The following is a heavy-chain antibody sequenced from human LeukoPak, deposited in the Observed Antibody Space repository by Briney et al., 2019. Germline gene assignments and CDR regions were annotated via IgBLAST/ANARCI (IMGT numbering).Heavy chain of an antibody. D-gene: IGHD3-10*01. CDR1: GFPFNKYS. CDR3: ARDFGYYGSGSYPDCFDY. CDR2: ISTSDSTI. Sequence: GGSLRLSCAASGFPFNKYSMNWVRQAPGKGLEWVSYISTSDSTIYYADSVKGRFTISRDNAKNSLYLQMNSLRAEDTAIYYCARDFGYYGSGSYPDCFDYWGQGTLVTVSS. V-gene: IGHV3-48*04. J-gene: IGHJ4*02.